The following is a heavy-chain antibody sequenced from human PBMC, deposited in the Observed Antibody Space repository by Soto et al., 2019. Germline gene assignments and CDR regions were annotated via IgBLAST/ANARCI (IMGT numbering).Heavy chain of an antibody. D-gene: IGHD3-22*01. CDR3: ARDQLRPGILYSLGVLLPEYGL. CDR1: GFAFSTFA. Sequence: SCAASGFAFSTFAMTWVRQAPGEGLEWVAAISVSGNNAYYADSVKGRFTISRDNSQNSVFLQMSSLRADDTAVYYCARDQLRPGILYSLGVLLPEYGLWGQGTLVTV. V-gene: IGHV3-23*01. CDR2: ISVSGNNA. J-gene: IGHJ4*02.